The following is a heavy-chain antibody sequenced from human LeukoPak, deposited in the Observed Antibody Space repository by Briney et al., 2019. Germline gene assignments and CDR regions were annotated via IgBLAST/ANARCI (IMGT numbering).Heavy chain of an antibody. CDR2: IYYSGST. Sequence: SETLSLTCTVSGGSISRSSYYWGWIRQPPGKGLEWIGSIYYSGSTYCNPSLKSRVTISVDTSKNQFSLKLSSVTAADTAVYYCARHPLLRYFDWLKVRDAFDIWGQGTMVTVSS. CDR3: ARHPLLRYFDWLKVRDAFDI. V-gene: IGHV4-39*01. CDR1: GGSISRSSYY. J-gene: IGHJ3*02. D-gene: IGHD3-9*01.